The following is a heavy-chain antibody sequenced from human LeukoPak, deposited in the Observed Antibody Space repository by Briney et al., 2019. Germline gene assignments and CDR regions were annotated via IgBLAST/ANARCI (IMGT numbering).Heavy chain of an antibody. CDR2: IGISSGNT. Sequence: GGSLRLSCAASGFNFIDYSMNWVRQAPGKGLEWISYIGISSGNTKYADSVKGRFTISRDKARTSLYLQMNSLRVEDTAVYYCARDHRYAFDNWGHGTLVTVSS. J-gene: IGHJ4*01. D-gene: IGHD5-12*01. V-gene: IGHV3-48*01. CDR3: ARDHRYAFDN. CDR1: GFNFIDYS.